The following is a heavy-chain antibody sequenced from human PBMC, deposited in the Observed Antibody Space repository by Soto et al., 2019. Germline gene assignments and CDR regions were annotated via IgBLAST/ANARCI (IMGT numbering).Heavy chain of an antibody. D-gene: IGHD5-18*01. Sequence: SETLSLTCTVSGGSVSSGSYYWSWIRQPPGKGLEWIGYIYYSGTTYYNPSLKSRVTISVDTSKNQFSLKVNSVTAADTAVYYCARALIQLWPHYYYGMDVWGQGTTVTVSS. J-gene: IGHJ6*02. CDR1: GGSVSSGSYY. CDR2: IYYSGTT. CDR3: ARALIQLWPHYYYGMDV. V-gene: IGHV4-61*01.